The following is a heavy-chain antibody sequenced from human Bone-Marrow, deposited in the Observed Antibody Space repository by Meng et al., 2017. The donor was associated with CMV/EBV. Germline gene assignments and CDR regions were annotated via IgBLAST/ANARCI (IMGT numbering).Heavy chain of an antibody. D-gene: IGHD1-26*01. Sequence: GGSLRLSCAASGFTFSSYAMSWVRQAPGKGLEWVSAISGSGGSTYYADSVKGRFTISRDNSKNTLYLQMNSLRAEDTAVYYCAKGLRELLRSSQHYWVQGTLDTVSS. V-gene: IGHV3-23*01. CDR3: AKGLRELLRSSQHY. CDR2: ISGSGGST. J-gene: IGHJ4*02. CDR1: GFTFSSYA.